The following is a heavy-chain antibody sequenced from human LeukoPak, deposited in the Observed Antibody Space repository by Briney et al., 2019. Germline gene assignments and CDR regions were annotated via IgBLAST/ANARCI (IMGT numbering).Heavy chain of an antibody. Sequence: PGGALRLSCAASGFTFSSYSMNWVRQAPGRGLEWGSYISGSSSTIYSADSVKGRFTISRDNGKNTLYLQMNSLRAEDTAVYYCARGSTYYDSSGQVPIDYWGQGTLVTVSS. CDR3: ARGSTYYDSSGQVPIDY. V-gene: IGHV3-48*01. J-gene: IGHJ4*02. CDR1: GFTFSSYS. D-gene: IGHD3-22*01. CDR2: ISGSSSTI.